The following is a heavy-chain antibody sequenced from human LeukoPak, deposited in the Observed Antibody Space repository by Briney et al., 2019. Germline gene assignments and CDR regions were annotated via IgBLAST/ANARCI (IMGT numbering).Heavy chain of an antibody. J-gene: IGHJ6*02. Sequence: SETLSLTCAVSGGSISSGGYSWSWIRQPPGKGLEWIGYIYHSGSTYYNPSLKSRVTMSLDTSKNQFSLKLSSVTAADTAVYYCARDQASPYYYDSSGYYPNYYYYGMDVWGQGTTVTVSS. CDR3: ARDQASPYYYDSSGYYPNYYYYGMDV. V-gene: IGHV4-30-2*01. CDR2: IYHSGST. D-gene: IGHD3-22*01. CDR1: GGSISSGGYS.